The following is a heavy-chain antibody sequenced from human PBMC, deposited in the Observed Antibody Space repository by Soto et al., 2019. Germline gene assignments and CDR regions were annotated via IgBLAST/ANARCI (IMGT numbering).Heavy chain of an antibody. D-gene: IGHD3-10*01. CDR2: IYYSGDT. CDR1: GDSIISGDYY. Sequence: SETLSLTCTVSGDSIISGDYYWSWIRQTPGKGLEWIGYIYYSGDTNYNPSLKSRVTISVDTSKNQFSLKLSSVTAADTAVYYCARHVHYYGSGSYPDYWGQGTLVTVSS. J-gene: IGHJ4*02. CDR3: ARHVHYYGSGSYPDY. V-gene: IGHV4-30-4*01.